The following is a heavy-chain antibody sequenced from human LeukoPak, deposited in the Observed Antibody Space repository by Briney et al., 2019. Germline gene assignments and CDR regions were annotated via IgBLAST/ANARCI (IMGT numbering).Heavy chain of an antibody. CDR1: GFTFSGYS. CDR2: ISKSGSTI. V-gene: IGHV3-48*01. J-gene: IGHJ5*02. CDR3: ARRDCDSIKCRGSNWFDP. D-gene: IGHD3-22*01. Sequence: GGSLRLSCAASGFTFSGYSMNWVRQAPGKGLEWVSYISKSGSTIYYADSVKGRFTISRDNAKNSLYLQMNSLRAEDTAVYYCARRDCDSIKCRGSNWFDPWGQGTLVSVSS.